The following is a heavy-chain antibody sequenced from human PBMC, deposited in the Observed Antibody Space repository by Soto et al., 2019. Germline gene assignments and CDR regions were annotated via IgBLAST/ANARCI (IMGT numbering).Heavy chain of an antibody. CDR2: IYHSGST. D-gene: IGHD6-13*01. CDR1: GGSISSGGYS. Sequence: SETLSLTCAVSGGSISSGGYSWSWIRQPPGKGLEWIGYIYHSGSTYYNPSLKSRVTISVDRSKNQFYLKLSSVTAADTAVYYCARAPAAGKGWFDPWGQGTLVTVSS. CDR3: ARAPAAGKGWFDP. J-gene: IGHJ5*02. V-gene: IGHV4-30-2*01.